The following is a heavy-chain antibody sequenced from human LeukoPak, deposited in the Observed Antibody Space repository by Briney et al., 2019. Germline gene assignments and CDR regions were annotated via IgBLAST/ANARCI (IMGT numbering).Heavy chain of an antibody. J-gene: IGHJ4*02. CDR1: GYTFTSYA. CDR2: INAGNGNA. D-gene: IGHD2-8*01. Sequence: ASVKVSCKASGYTFTSYAMHWVRQAPGQRLEWMGWINAGNGNAKYSQKFQGRVTITRDTSADTAYMELSSLRSEDTAVYYCARLKYCTNGVCYAGFDYWGQGTLVTVSS. V-gene: IGHV1-3*01. CDR3: ARLKYCTNGVCYAGFDY.